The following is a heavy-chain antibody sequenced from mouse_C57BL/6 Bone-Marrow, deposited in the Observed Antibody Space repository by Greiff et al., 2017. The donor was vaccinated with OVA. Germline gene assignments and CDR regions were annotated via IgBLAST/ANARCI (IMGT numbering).Heavy chain of an antibody. CDR2: ISSGGSYT. CDR1: GFTFSSYG. J-gene: IGHJ3*01. V-gene: IGHV5-6*01. Sequence: VQLKESGGDLVKPGGSLKLSCAASGFTFSSYGMSWVRQTPDKRLEWVATISSGGSYTYYPDSVKGRFTISRDNAKNTLYLQMSSLKSEDTAMYYCARGGDVGVAYWGQGTLVTVSA. CDR3: ARGGDVGVAY.